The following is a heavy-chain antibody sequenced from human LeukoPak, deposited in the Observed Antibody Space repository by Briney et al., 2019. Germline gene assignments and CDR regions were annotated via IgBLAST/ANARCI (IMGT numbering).Heavy chain of an antibody. CDR2: IRSQAYRGTT. D-gene: IGHD5-18*01. J-gene: IGHJ6*02. V-gene: IGHV3-49*04. CDR1: GFTFGDHA. CDR3: TRGPIHLWLYDGTDV. Sequence: GGSLRLSCTASGFTFGDHAMSWVRQAPGKGLEWVGFIRSQAYRGTTEYAASVKGRFIISRDDSKSIVYLQMSSLIVEDTAVYFRTRGPIHLWLYDGTDVWGQGTTVIVSS.